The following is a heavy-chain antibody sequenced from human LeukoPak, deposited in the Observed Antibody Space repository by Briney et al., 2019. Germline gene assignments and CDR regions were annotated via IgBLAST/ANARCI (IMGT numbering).Heavy chain of an antibody. CDR1: GGSINRRSYY. J-gene: IGHJ5*02. CDR2: MYYSGTT. CDR3: VHWEGYCSSASCYGNWFDP. Sequence: PSETLSLTCTVSGGSINRRSYYWGWIRQPPGKGLEWIGSMYYSGTTYYNPSLKSRLTMSVDTFKNQFSLELSSVTAADTAVYYCVHWEGYCSSASCYGNWFDPWGQGTLVTVTS. D-gene: IGHD2-2*01. V-gene: IGHV4-39*07.